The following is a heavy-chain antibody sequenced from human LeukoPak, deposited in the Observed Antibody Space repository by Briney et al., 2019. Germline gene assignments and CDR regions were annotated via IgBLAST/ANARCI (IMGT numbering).Heavy chain of an antibody. Sequence: GGSLRLSCAASGFTFSSYAMHWVRQAPGKGLEWVAVISYDGSNKYYADSVKGRFTISRDNSKNTLYLQMNSLRAEDTAVYYCAKARTAMVTEDDAFDIWGQGTMVTVSS. CDR3: AKARTAMVTEDDAFDI. D-gene: IGHD5-18*01. J-gene: IGHJ3*02. V-gene: IGHV3-30*04. CDR2: ISYDGSNK. CDR1: GFTFSSYA.